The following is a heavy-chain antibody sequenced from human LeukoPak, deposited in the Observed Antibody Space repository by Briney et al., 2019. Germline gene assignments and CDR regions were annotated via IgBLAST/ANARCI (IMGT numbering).Heavy chain of an antibody. D-gene: IGHD6-13*01. J-gene: IGHJ4*02. Sequence: SETLSFTCAVYGGSFSGYYWSWIRQPPGKGLEWVGEINHSGSTNYNPSLKSRVTISVDTSKNQFSLKLSSVTAADTAVYYCARGPFSRWQVSSSLDYWGQGTLVTVSS. CDR3: ARGPFSRWQVSSSLDY. V-gene: IGHV4-34*01. CDR1: GGSFSGYY. CDR2: INHSGST.